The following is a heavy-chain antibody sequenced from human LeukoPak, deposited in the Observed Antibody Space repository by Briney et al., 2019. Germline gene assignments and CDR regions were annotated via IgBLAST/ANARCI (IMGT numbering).Heavy chain of an antibody. Sequence: GGTLRLSCAASGFTFDDYAMHWVRQAPGKGLEWVSGISWNSGSIGYADSVKGRFTISRDNAKNSLYLQMNSLRAEDTALYYCAKDKQYSSSWPLDYWGQGTLVTVSS. CDR2: ISWNSGSI. V-gene: IGHV3-9*01. CDR1: GFTFDDYA. D-gene: IGHD6-13*01. CDR3: AKDKQYSSSWPLDY. J-gene: IGHJ4*02.